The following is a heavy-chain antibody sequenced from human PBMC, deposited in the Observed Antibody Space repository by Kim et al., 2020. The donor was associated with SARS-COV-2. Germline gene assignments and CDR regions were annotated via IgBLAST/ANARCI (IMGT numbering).Heavy chain of an antibody. J-gene: IGHJ5*02. Sequence: SETLSLTCTVSGGSISSSSYYWGWIRQPPGKGLEWIGSIYYSGSTYYNPSLKSRVTISVDTSKNQFSLKLSSVTAADTAVYYCASVTYSSSWYNWFDPWGQGTLVTVSS. V-gene: IGHV4-39*07. D-gene: IGHD6-13*01. CDR3: ASVTYSSSWYNWFDP. CDR1: GGSISSSSYY. CDR2: IYYSGST.